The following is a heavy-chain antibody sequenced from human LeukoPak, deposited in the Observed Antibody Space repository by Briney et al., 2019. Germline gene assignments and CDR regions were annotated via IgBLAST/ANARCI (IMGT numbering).Heavy chain of an antibody. J-gene: IGHJ4*02. CDR1: GVSISSYY. CDR2: IYYSGGS. V-gene: IGHV4-59*01. CDR3: ATGGLWFGD. Sequence: PSETLSLTCSVSGVSISSYYWTWIRQPPGKGLEWIGYIYYSGGSNYNPSLKSRVTISLDTSKNQFSLKLNSVTAADTAVYFCATGGLWFGDWGQGTLVTVSS. D-gene: IGHD3-10*01.